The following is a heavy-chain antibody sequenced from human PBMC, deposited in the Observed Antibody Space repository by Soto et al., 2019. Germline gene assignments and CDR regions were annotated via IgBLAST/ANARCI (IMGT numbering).Heavy chain of an antibody. Sequence: SETLSLTCAVSGGSISSGGYSWSWIRQPPGKGLEWIGYIYHSGSTYYNPSLKSRVTISVDRSKNQFSLKLSSVTAADTAVYYCARSAFTYYYDSSGYVGGAFDIWGQGTMVTVS. CDR1: GGSISSGGYS. CDR2: IYHSGST. V-gene: IGHV4-30-2*01. J-gene: IGHJ3*02. D-gene: IGHD3-22*01. CDR3: ARSAFTYYYDSSGYVGGAFDI.